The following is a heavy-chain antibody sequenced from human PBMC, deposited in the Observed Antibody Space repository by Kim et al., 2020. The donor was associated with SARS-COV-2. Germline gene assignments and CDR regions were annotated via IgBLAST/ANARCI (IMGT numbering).Heavy chain of an antibody. V-gene: IGHV6-1*01. D-gene: IGHD6-19*01. J-gene: IGHJ5*02. CDR3: ARDRYSSGWGLDP. Sequence: YAVSVKSRITINPDTSKNQFSLQLNSVTPEDTAVYYCARDRYSSGWGLDPWGQGTLVTVSS.